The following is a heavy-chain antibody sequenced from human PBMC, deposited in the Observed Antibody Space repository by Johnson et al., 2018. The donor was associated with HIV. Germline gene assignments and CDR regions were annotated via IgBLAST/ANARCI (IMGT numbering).Heavy chain of an antibody. CDR1: GFTFDDYA. Sequence: VHLVESGGGLVQPGRSLRLSCAASGFTFDDYAMHWVRQAPGKGLEWGSGISWNSGSIGYADSVKGRFTISRDNAKNSLYLQMNSLRAEDTALYYCAKDKKPYAYDALDIWGQGTMVTVSS. V-gene: IGHV3-9*01. CDR3: AKDKKPYAYDALDI. J-gene: IGHJ3*02. CDR2: ISWNSGSI. D-gene: IGHD3-16*01.